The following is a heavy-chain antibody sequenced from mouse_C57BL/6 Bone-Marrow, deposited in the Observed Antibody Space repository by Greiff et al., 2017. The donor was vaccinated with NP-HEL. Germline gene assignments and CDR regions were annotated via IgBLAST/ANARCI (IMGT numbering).Heavy chain of an antibody. V-gene: IGHV5-9-1*02. Sequence: EVQGVESGEGLVKPGGSLKLSCAASGFTFSSYAMSWVRQTPEKRLEWVAYISSGGDYIYYADTVKGRFTISRDNARNTLYLQMSSLKSEDTAMYYCTRGFYYGSSYAWFAYWGQGTLVTVSA. CDR2: ISSGGDYI. J-gene: IGHJ3*01. CDR3: TRGFYYGSSYAWFAY. D-gene: IGHD1-1*01. CDR1: GFTFSSYA.